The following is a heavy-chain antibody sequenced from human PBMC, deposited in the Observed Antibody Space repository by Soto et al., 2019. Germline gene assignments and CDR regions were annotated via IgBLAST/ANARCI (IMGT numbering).Heavy chain of an antibody. CDR2: INSDGSTT. Sequence: VGSLRLSCAASGFTLSGYSMHWVRQAPGKGLVWVSCINSDGSTTTYADSVKGRFTISRDDAKNTLYLQMNSLRAEDTAVYYCARGSRDDYNALDYWGQGTLVTVSS. D-gene: IGHD4-4*01. CDR3: ARGSRDDYNALDY. J-gene: IGHJ4*02. V-gene: IGHV3-74*01. CDR1: GFTLSGYS.